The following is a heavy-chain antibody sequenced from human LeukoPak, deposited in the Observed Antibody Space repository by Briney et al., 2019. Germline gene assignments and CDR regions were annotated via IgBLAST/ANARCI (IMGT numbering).Heavy chain of an antibody. CDR3: VGDSGSPDDY. V-gene: IGHV3-74*01. CDR1: GFTLSTYW. CDR2: IISDGTYT. J-gene: IGHJ4*02. D-gene: IGHD1-26*01. Sequence: GGSLRLSCAASGFTLSTYWMHWVRQAPGKGLVWVSRIISDGTYTSYADSVKGRFTISRANAKNTLYLQINSQRAEDTAITFCVGDSGSPDDYWGQGALVTVSS.